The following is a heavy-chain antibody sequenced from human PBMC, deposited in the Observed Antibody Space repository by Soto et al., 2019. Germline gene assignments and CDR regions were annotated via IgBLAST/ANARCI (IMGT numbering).Heavy chain of an antibody. J-gene: IGHJ6*02. CDR1: GGTFSSYA. V-gene: IGHV1-69*01. Sequence: QVQLVQSGAEVKKPGSSVKVSCKASGGTFSSYAISWVRQAPGQGLEWMGGIIPIFGTANYAQQFQGRVKITADQSTSTAYMELSRLRSEDTGVYYVAGAIVVEPAAADYYYGLVVWGQGTKV. D-gene: IGHD2-2*01. CDR3: AGAIVVEPAAADYYYGLVV. CDR2: IIPIFGTA.